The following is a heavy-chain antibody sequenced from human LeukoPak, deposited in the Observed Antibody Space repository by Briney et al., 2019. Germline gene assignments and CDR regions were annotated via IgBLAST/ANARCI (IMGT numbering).Heavy chain of an antibody. Sequence: PGRSLRLSCAASGYSFSDYGIHWVRQAPAKGLEWVAVKSPHANYEYYADAVQGRFTISRDDSKNTVYLQMNSLRDEDTAVYYCARDWIDRSLDYWGQGTLVTVSS. CDR1: GYSFSDYG. D-gene: IGHD2-2*03. J-gene: IGHJ4*02. CDR2: KSPHANYE. CDR3: ARDWIDRSLDY. V-gene: IGHV3-33*01.